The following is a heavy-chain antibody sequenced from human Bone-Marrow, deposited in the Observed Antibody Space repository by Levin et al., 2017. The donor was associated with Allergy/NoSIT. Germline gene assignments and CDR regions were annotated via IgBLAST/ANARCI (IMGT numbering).Heavy chain of an antibody. CDR2: IYHTGST. D-gene: IGHD2/OR15-2a*01. Sequence: SETLSLTCFVSGDSISSGDYYWSWIRQTPGKGLEFIGYIYHTGSTYYNPSLKSRMTKSIDTSKNQFSLELKSVTAADTAIYFCARGLSMETASPNTYYFDSWGQGSLVTVSS. CDR3: ARGLSMETASPNTYYFDS. CDR1: GDSISSGDYY. V-gene: IGHV4-30-4*01. J-gene: IGHJ4*02.